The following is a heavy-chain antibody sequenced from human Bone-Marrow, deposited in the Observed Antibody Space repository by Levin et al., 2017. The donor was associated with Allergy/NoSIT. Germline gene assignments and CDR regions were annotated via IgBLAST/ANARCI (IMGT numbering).Heavy chain of an antibody. CDR2: LAPYFGTT. CDR3: ARAESDDYYYYYMDV. CDR1: GDTFRTSI. Sequence: ASVKVSCKASGDTFRTSIVTWVRQAPGQGLEWMGGLAPYFGTTDYAQKFQGRVTFTADDTTAYMELSSLTSEDTAVYFCARAESDDYYYYYMDVWGEGTTVIVSS. D-gene: IGHD3-10*01. J-gene: IGHJ6*03. V-gene: IGHV1-69*13.